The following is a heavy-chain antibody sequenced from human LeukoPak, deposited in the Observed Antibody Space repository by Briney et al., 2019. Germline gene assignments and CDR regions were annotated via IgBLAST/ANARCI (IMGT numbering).Heavy chain of an antibody. CDR1: GFTFSSYA. CDR2: ISGSGGST. V-gene: IGHV3-23*01. D-gene: IGHD6-19*01. CDR3: AKDLTAGTYVDY. Sequence: QSGGSLRLSCAASGFTFSSYAMSWVRQAPGKGLEWVSAISGSGGSTYYADSVKGRFTIFRDNSKNTLYLQMNSLRAEDTAVYYCAKDLTAGTYVDYWGQGTLVTVSS. J-gene: IGHJ4*02.